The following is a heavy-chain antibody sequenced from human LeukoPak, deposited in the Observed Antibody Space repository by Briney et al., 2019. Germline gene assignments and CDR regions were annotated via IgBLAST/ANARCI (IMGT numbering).Heavy chain of an antibody. CDR1: GFTFSSYS. Sequence: GGSLRLSCAASGFTFSSYSMNWVRQAPGKGLEWVSSISSSSSYTYYADSVKGRFTISRDNAKNSLYLQMNSLRAEDTAVYYCARELYSPEGDYWGQGTLVTVSS. V-gene: IGHV3-21*01. CDR2: ISSSSSYT. D-gene: IGHD5-18*01. J-gene: IGHJ4*02. CDR3: ARELYSPEGDY.